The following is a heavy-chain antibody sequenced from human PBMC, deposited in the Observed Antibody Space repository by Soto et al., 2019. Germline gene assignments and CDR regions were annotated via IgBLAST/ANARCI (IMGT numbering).Heavy chain of an antibody. CDR1: GFTFSSYG. D-gene: IGHD3-16*02. V-gene: IGHV3-33*01. CDR2: IWYDGSNK. J-gene: IGHJ4*02. CDR3: ARGSYDYVWGSYRPDFDY. Sequence: QVQLVESGGGVVQPGRSLRLSCAASGFTFSSYGMHWVRQAPGKGLEWVAVIWYDGSNKYYADSVKGRFTISRDNSKNTXXLQMNSLRAEDTAVYYCARGSYDYVWGSYRPDFDYWGQGTLVTVSS.